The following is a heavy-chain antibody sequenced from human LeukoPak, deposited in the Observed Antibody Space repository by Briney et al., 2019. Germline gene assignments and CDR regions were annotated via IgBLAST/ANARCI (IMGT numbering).Heavy chain of an antibody. D-gene: IGHD2-15*01. Sequence: GSLRPSCAASGFTVSSSYMSWVRQAPGKGLEWVSVIYSGGFTYYADSVKGRFTISRDNAKNSLYLQMNSLRAEDTAVYYCARGNSVVAALPVGYYYMDVWGKGTTVTVSS. CDR1: GFTVSSSY. CDR3: ARGNSVVAALPVGYYYMDV. V-gene: IGHV3-53*01. J-gene: IGHJ6*03. CDR2: IYSGGFT.